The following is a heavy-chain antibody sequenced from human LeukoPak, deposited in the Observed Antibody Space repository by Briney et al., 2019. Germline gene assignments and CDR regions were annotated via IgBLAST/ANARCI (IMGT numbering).Heavy chain of an antibody. CDR1: GFTFSSYW. CDR2: IKRDGSEK. CDR3: ARAGYSSGWSNYFYYMEA. Sequence: PGGSLRLSCEASGFTFSSYWMSWVRQAPGKGLEWVANIKRDGSEKYYVDSVKGRFTISRDNAKNSLYLQINSVRAEDTAVYFCARAGYSSGWSNYFYYMEAWGTGTTVTVSS. J-gene: IGHJ6*03. D-gene: IGHD6-19*01. V-gene: IGHV3-7*01.